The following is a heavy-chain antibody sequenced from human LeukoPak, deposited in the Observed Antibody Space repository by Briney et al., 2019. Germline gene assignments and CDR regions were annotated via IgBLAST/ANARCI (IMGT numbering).Heavy chain of an antibody. J-gene: IGHJ4*02. Sequence: GGSLRLSCAASGFTFSSYAMSWVRQAPGKWLEWVSAISGSGGSTYYADSVEGRFTISRDNSKNTLYLQMNSLRAEDTAVYYCAKKESTVIAFDYWGQGTLVTVSS. CDR2: ISGSGGST. V-gene: IGHV3-23*01. CDR1: GFTFSSYA. D-gene: IGHD4-17*01. CDR3: AKKESTVIAFDY.